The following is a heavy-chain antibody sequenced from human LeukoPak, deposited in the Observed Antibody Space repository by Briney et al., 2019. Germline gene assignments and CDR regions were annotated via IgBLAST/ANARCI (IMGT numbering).Heavy chain of an antibody. CDR1: GGSFSDYR. D-gene: IGHD3/OR15-3a*01. CDR2: VNHHGRT. J-gene: IGHJ5*02. CDR3: ARGHKSMDPQIVWTGYYRTDWFDP. Sequence: SETLSLTCAVYGGSFSDYRWSWIRQPPGKGLQWVGEVNHHGRTDYSPSLTSRVTISVDTSKSQFYLKLTSVTAADTAVYFCARGHKSMDPQIVWTGYYRTDWFDPWGQGTLVTVSS. V-gene: IGHV4-34*01.